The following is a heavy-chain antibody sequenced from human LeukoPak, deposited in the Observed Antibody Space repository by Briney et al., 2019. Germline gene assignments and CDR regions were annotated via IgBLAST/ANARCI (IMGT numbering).Heavy chain of an antibody. D-gene: IGHD3-16*02. V-gene: IGHV4-59*01. CDR1: GGSISSYY. CDR2: IYYSGST. J-gene: IGHJ4*02. Sequence: PSETLSLTCTVSGGSISSYYWSWIRQPPGKGLEWSGYIYYSGSTNYNPSLKSRVTISVDTSKNQFSLKLSSVTAADTAVYYCARGDFVCLGELSLPDNWGQGTLVTVSS. CDR3: ARGDFVCLGELSLPDN.